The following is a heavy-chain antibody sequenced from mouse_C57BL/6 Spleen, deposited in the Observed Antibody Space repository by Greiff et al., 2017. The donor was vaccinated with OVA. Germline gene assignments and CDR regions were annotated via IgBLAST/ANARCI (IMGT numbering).Heavy chain of an antibody. CDR3: ARWGGYEEAMDY. CDR2: IYPGNSDT. D-gene: IGHD2-2*01. CDR1: GYTFTSYW. Sequence: EVQLQQSGTVLARPGASVKMSCKTSGYTFTSYWMHWVKQRPGQGLEWIGAIYPGNSDTSYNQKFTGKAKLTAVTYTSSACMELSSLTNTDSAVYYSARWGGYEEAMDYWGQGTTLTVSS. V-gene: IGHV1-5*01. J-gene: IGHJ4*01.